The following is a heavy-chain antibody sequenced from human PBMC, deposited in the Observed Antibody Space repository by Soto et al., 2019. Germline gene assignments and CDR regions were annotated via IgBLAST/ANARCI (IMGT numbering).Heavy chain of an antibody. J-gene: IGHJ4*02. Sequence: QVQLQESGPGLVKPSQTLSLNCTVSGGSISSGGHYWSWIRQHPGKGLEWIGYIYYSGSTYYNPSLQSRVNLSVDTSKNQFSLELSSVTAADTAVYYCARDNSGYDQIDFWGQGTLVTVSS. D-gene: IGHD3-22*01. CDR2: IYYSGST. V-gene: IGHV4-31*03. CDR1: GGSISSGGHY. CDR3: ARDNSGYDQIDF.